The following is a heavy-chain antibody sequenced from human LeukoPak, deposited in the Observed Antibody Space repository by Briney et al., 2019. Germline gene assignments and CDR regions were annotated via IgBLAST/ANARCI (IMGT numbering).Heavy chain of an antibody. D-gene: IGHD2-21*02. J-gene: IGHJ4*02. V-gene: IGHV3-11*01. CDR1: GFTFSDYY. CDR3: ARYHCGGDCYPYYFDY. Sequence: GGSLRLSCAASGFTFSDYYMSWIRQAPGKGLEWVSYISSSGSTIYYADSVKGRFTISSDNAKNSLYLQMNSLRAEDTAVYYCARYHCGGDCYPYYFDYWGQGTLVTVSS. CDR2: ISSSGSTI.